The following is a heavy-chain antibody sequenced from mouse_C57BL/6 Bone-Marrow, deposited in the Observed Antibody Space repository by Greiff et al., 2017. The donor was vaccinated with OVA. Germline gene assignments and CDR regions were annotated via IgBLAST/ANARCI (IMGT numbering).Heavy chain of an antibody. D-gene: IGHD2-2*01. CDR3: ARLLGLRRGAWFAY. J-gene: IGHJ3*01. CDR2: ISDGGSYT. Sequence: EVKLVESGGGLVKPGGSLKLSCAASGFTFSSYAMSWVRQTPEKRLEWVATISDGGSYTYYPDNVKGRFTISRDNAKNNLYLQMSHLKSEDTAMYYCARLLGLRRGAWFAYWGQGTLVTVSA. V-gene: IGHV5-4*03. CDR1: GFTFSSYA.